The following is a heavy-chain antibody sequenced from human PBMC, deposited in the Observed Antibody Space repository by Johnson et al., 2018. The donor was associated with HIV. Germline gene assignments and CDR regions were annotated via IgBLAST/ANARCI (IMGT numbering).Heavy chain of an antibody. Sequence: QVQLVESGGGLIQPGGSLRLSCAASGFTVSSYAMHWVRQAPGKGLEWVAVISYDGSNKYYADSVKGRFTISRDNSKNTLYLQMNSLRAEDTAVYYCARERDLDAFDIWGQGTMVTVSS. CDR3: ARERDLDAFDI. CDR2: ISYDGSNK. V-gene: IGHV3-30*04. D-gene: IGHD3-3*01. J-gene: IGHJ3*02. CDR1: GFTVSSYA.